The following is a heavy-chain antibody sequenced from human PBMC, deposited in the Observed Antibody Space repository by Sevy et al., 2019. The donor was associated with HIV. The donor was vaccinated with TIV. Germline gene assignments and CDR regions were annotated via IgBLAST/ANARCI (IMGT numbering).Heavy chain of an antibody. V-gene: IGHV4-59*01. D-gene: IGHD3-22*01. CDR2: IYYSRST. CDR1: GGSISTYY. CDR3: ARGYYSNFDY. J-gene: IGHJ4*02. Sequence: SETLSLTCTVSGGSISTYYWSWIRQPPGKGLEWIGYIYYSRSTNSSPSLKSRVTISVDTSRNQFSLNLTSVTAADTAVYYCARGYYSNFDYWGQGILVTVSS.